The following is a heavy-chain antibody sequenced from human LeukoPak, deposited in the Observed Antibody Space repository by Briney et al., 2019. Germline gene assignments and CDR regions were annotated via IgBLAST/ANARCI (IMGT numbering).Heavy chain of an antibody. CDR2: ISAYNGNT. Sequence: GASVKVSCKASGYTFTSYGISWVRQAPGQGLEWMGWISAYNGNTNYAQKLQGRVTMTTDTSTSTVYMELSSLRSEDTAVYYCARVAPGNSEYFDYWGQGTLVTVSS. D-gene: IGHD4-23*01. CDR1: GYTFTSYG. CDR3: ARVAPGNSEYFDY. V-gene: IGHV1-18*01. J-gene: IGHJ4*02.